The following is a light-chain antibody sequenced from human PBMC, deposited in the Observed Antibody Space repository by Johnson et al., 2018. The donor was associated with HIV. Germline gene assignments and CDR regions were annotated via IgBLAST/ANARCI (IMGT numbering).Light chain of an antibody. Sequence: QAVLTQPPSVSAAPGQKVTISCSGSSSNIGNNYVSWYQQLPGTAPKLLIYENNKRPSGIPDRFSGSKSGTSATLGITGLQTGDEADYYCGTWDSSLSAHFFGTGTKVTVL. CDR3: GTWDSSLSAHF. J-gene: IGLJ1*01. CDR2: ENN. CDR1: SSNIGNNY. V-gene: IGLV1-51*02.